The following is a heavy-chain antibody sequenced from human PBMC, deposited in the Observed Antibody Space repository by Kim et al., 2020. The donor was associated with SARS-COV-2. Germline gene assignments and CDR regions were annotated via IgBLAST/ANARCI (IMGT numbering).Heavy chain of an antibody. Sequence: SETLSLTCAVYGGSFSGYYWSWIRQPPGKGLEWIGEINHSGSTNYNPSLKSRVTISVDTSKNQFSLKLSSVTAADTAVYYCARGKGITVTTIDYWGQGTLVTVSS. CDR2: INHSGST. D-gene: IGHD4-17*01. J-gene: IGHJ4*02. V-gene: IGHV4-34*01. CDR3: ARGKGITVTTIDY. CDR1: GGSFSGYY.